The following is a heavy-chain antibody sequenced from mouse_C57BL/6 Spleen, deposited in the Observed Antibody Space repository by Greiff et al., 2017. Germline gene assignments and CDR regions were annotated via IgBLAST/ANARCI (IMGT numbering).Heavy chain of an antibody. CDR3: ARGGTTVVATYWYFDV. CDR1: GFTFSSYT. D-gene: IGHD1-1*01. CDR2: ISGGGGNT. Sequence: EVMLVESGGGLVKPGGSLKLSCAASGFTFSSYTMSWVRQTPEKRLEWVATISGGGGNTYYPDSVKGRFTISRDNAKNTLYLQMSSLRSEDTALYYGARGGTTVVATYWYFDVWGTGTTVTVSS. J-gene: IGHJ1*03. V-gene: IGHV5-9*01.